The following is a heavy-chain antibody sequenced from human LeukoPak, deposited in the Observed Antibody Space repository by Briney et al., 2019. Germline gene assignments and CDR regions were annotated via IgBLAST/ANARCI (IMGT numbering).Heavy chain of an antibody. CDR3: ARTYYYDSSGYYGGAFDI. CDR1: GGSISSYH. V-gene: IGHV4-4*09. CDR2: IYTSGST. Sequence: SETLSLTCTVSGGSISSYHWSWIRQPPGKGLEWIGYIYTSGSTNYNPSLKSRVTISVDTSKNQFSLKLSSVTAADTAVYYCARTYYYDSSGYYGGAFDIWGQGTMVTVSS. D-gene: IGHD3-22*01. J-gene: IGHJ3*02.